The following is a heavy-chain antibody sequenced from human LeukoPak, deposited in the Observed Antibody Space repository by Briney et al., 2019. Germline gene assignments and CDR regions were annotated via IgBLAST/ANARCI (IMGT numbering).Heavy chain of an antibody. Sequence: GGSLRLSCAASGFTFSNYAMSWVRQVPGKGLEWVSVISGSGTSPYYADSVKGRFIISGDNSKNTLYLQMNSLGAEDTAVYYCAKGPNESSNYLFEFWGQGTLVTVSS. CDR3: AKGPNESSNYLFEF. J-gene: IGHJ4*02. V-gene: IGHV3-23*01. D-gene: IGHD4-11*01. CDR1: GFTFSNYA. CDR2: ISGSGTSP.